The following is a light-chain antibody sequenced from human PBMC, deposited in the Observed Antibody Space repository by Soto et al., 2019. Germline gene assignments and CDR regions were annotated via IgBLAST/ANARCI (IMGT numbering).Light chain of an antibody. CDR1: QSVLSKNQNY. CDR2: WAS. Sequence: DFVMTQFPDSLAVSVGETATISCKSSQSVLSKNQNYLAWFQQKPGQPPRLLISWASNRVSGVPNRFRGSESETDFTLNLISLQAADLAVYHCQQFNSLTITFGHGTR. J-gene: IGKJ5*01. CDR3: QQFNSLTIT. V-gene: IGKV4-1*01.